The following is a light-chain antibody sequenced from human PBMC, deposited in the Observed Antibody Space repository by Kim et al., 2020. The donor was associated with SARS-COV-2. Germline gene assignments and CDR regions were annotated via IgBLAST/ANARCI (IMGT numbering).Light chain of an antibody. V-gene: IGLV1-47*01. CDR1: RSKIGRNN. CDR2: RNN. CDR3: AAWDDSPYV. J-gene: IGLJ1*01. Sequence: PGQRDTNYCAGRRSKIGRNNVYWYQQLQGTAPKQIINRNNQRASGVPDRVSGSKSGTSASLASSGLRSEDEADYYCAAWDDSPYVLGTGTKVTVL.